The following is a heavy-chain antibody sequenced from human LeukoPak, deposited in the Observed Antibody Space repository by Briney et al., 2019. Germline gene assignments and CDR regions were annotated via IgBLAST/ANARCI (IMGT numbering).Heavy chain of an antibody. D-gene: IGHD6-13*01. CDR3: ARFSVAAAGTGWFDP. CDR2: IYYSGST. J-gene: IGHJ5*02. V-gene: IGHV4-59*01. CDR1: GGSISSFY. Sequence: KPSETLSLTRTVPGGSISSFYWSWIRPPPGKGLEWIGYIYYSGSTNYNPSLKSRVTISVDTSKNQLSLKLSSVTAADTAVYYCARFSVAAAGTGWFDPWGQGTLVTVSA.